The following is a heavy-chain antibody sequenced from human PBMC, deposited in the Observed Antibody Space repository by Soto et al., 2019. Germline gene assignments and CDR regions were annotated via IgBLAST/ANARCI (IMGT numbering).Heavy chain of an antibody. CDR2: IYYSGST. CDR3: ARGHYYDSSGFDY. J-gene: IGHJ4*02. V-gene: IGHV4-59*01. Sequence: ETLSLTCTVSGGPISSYYWSWIRQPPGKGLEWIGYIYYSGSTNYNPSLKSRVTISVDTSKSQFSLKLSSVTAADTAVYYCARGHYYDSSGFDYWGQGTLVTVSS. CDR1: GGPISSYY. D-gene: IGHD3-22*01.